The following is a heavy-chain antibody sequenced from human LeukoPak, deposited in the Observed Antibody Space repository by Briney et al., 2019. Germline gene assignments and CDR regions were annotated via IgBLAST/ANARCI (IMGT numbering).Heavy chain of an antibody. Sequence: SETLSLTCTVSGGSISSGGYYWSWIRQFPGKGLEWIGYIYYTGSAYYNPSLESRVTISVDTSRNQFSLKLSSVTAADTAVYFCARAYDNNNNYDFDAFDIWGLGTMVTVSS. V-gene: IGHV4-31*03. CDR3: ARAYDNNNNYDFDAFDI. J-gene: IGHJ3*02. CDR1: GGSISSGGYY. D-gene: IGHD3-22*01. CDR2: IYYTGSA.